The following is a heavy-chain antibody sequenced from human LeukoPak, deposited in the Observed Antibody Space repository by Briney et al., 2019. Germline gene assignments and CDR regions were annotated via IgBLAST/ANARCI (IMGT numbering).Heavy chain of an antibody. Sequence: QTGGSLRLSCAASGFTFSSYSMNWVRQAPGKGLEWVSYISSSSSTIYYADSVKGRFTISRDNAKNSLYLQMTSLRAEDTAVYYCASSAGKSYWGQGTLVTVSS. D-gene: IGHD6-19*01. CDR3: ASSAGKSY. J-gene: IGHJ4*02. V-gene: IGHV3-48*01. CDR2: ISSSSSTI. CDR1: GFTFSSYS.